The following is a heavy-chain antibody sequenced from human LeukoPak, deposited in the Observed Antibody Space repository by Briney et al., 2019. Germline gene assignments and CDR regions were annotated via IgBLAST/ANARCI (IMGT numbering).Heavy chain of an antibody. Sequence: YPSETLSLTCTVSGGSFSSGDYYWSWIRQPPGKGLEWIAYIYYSGSTYYNPSLKSRVSISVDTSKNQFSLKLSSVTAADTAVYYCARVRSWPGATNLGYWFDPWGQGTLVTVSS. J-gene: IGHJ5*02. CDR3: ARVRSWPGATNLGYWFDP. CDR2: IYYSGST. V-gene: IGHV4-30-4*02. D-gene: IGHD5-12*01. CDR1: GGSFSSGDYY.